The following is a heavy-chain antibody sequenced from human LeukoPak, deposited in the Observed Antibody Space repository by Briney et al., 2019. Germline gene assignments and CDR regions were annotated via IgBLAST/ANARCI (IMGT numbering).Heavy chain of an antibody. D-gene: IGHD1-26*01. Sequence: ASVKVSCKVSGYTLTELSMHWVRQAPGKGLEWMGGFDPEDGETIYAQKFQGRVTMTEDTSTDTAYMELSSLRSEDTAVYYCAIQKWELTLGRLPSQLDYWGQGTLVTVSS. CDR1: GYTLTELS. V-gene: IGHV1-24*01. CDR3: AIQKWELTLGRLPSQLDY. J-gene: IGHJ4*02. CDR2: FDPEDGET.